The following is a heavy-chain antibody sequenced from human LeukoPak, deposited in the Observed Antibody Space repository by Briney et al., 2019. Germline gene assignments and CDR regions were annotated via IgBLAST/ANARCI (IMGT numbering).Heavy chain of an antibody. CDR1: GGSISSHY. D-gene: IGHD1-26*01. J-gene: IGHJ2*01. CDR2: IWTTGST. V-gene: IGHV4-4*07. Sequence: SETLSLTCTVSGGSISSHYWSWIQHPAGKRLEWLGRIWTTGSTAYNPSYKSRLTMSMDKSNNQFSLKLTSITAADTAVYYCARVRAYANFVGSFDLWGRGALVTVSS. CDR3: ARVRAYANFVGSFDL.